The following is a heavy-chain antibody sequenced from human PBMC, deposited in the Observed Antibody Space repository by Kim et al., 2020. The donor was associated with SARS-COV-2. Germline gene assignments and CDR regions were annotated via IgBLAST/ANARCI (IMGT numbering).Heavy chain of an antibody. CDR2: MNPNSGNT. D-gene: IGHD2-21*01. CDR1: GYTFTSYD. Sequence: ASVKVSCKASGYTFTSYDINWVRQATGQGLEWMGWMNPNSGNTGYAQKFQGRVTMTRNTSISTAYMELSSLRSEDTAVYYCARENCGGDCSTRSYYYYGMDVWDQGTTVTVSS. V-gene: IGHV1-8*01. J-gene: IGHJ6*02. CDR3: ARENCGGDCSTRSYYYYGMDV.